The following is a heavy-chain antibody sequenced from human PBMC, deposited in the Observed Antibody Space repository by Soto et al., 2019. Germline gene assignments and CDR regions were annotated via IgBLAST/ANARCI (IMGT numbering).Heavy chain of an antibody. CDR2: MNPNSGNT. CDR1: GYTFTSYD. D-gene: IGHD5-12*01. CDR3: ARGYSGYFYYYYYGMDV. V-gene: IGHV1-8*01. J-gene: IGHJ6*02. Sequence: EASVKVSCKASGYTFTSYDINWVRQATGQGLEWMGWMNPNSGNTGYAQKFQGRVTMTRSTSISTAYMELSSLRSEDTAVYYCARGYSGYFYYYYYGMDVWGQGTTVTVSS.